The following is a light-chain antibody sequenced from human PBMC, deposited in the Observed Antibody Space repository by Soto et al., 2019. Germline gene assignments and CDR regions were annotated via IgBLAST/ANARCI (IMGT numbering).Light chain of an antibody. Sequence: EIVLTQSPGTLSLSPGERATLSCRASQSVSSSYLAWYQQKPGQAPRLLIYDASNRATGIPARFSGSGSGTDFTLTISSLEPEDFAVYYCQQRSNWPPWTFGQGTKVEIK. J-gene: IGKJ1*01. V-gene: IGKV3D-20*02. CDR1: QSVSSSY. CDR2: DAS. CDR3: QQRSNWPPWT.